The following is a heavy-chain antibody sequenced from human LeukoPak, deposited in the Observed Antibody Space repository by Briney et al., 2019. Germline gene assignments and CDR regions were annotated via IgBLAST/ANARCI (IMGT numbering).Heavy chain of an antibody. Sequence: PSETLSLTCTVSGGSISSYYWSWIRQPPGKGLEWIGYTNYSGSTNYNPSLKSRVTISVDTSKNQFSLKLSAVTAADTAVYYWARDLHGRPLDYWGQGTLVTVSS. J-gene: IGHJ4*02. V-gene: IGHV4-59*01. CDR2: TNYSGST. D-gene: IGHD2-15*01. CDR1: GGSISSYY. CDR3: ARDLHGRPLDY.